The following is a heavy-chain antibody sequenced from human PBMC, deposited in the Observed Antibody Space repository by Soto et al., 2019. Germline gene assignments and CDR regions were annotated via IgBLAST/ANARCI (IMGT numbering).Heavy chain of an antibody. V-gene: IGHV1-18*01. CDR2: ISVYNGNT. CDR3: ARAGQYYDASGYAD. CDR1: GYSFATSG. D-gene: IGHD3-22*01. Sequence: QVKLVQSGTEVKKPGASIKVSCKASGYSFATSGMTWVRQATGQGLEWMGWISVYNGNTNYDQSLQDRVTMTTDTSTNTAYLEVRNLRSDDTAVYYCARAGQYYDASGYADWGQGTLVTVSS. J-gene: IGHJ4*02.